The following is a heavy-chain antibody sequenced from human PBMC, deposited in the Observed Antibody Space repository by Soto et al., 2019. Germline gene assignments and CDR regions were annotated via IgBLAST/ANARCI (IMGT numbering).Heavy chain of an antibody. D-gene: IGHD6-19*01. CDR3: ARFVTPVAGTPADAYYYYMDV. CDR2: IWYDGSNK. V-gene: IGHV3-33*01. CDR1: GFTFSSYG. Sequence: GGSLRLSCAASGFTFSSYGMHWVRQAPSKGLEWVAVIWYDGSNKYYADSVKGRFTISRDNSKNTLYLQMNSLRAEDTAVYYCARFVTPVAGTPADAYYYYMDVWGKGTTVTVSS. J-gene: IGHJ6*03.